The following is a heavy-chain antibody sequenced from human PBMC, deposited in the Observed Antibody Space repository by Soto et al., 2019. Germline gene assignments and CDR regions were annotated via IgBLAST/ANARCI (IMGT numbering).Heavy chain of an antibody. CDR3: ATHDRVSGSHLGY. CDR2: MYYSGSN. D-gene: IGHD1-26*01. V-gene: IGHV4-39*01. Sequence: QLQLQESGPGLVKPSETLSLNCTVSGGSIVSSSYYWGWIRQPPGKGLEGIGSMYYSGSNYYNPSLKSRVTLSVDTSKNQFSLKLSSVTAADTSVYYCATHDRVSGSHLGYWGQGILVIVSS. CDR1: GGSIVSSSYY. J-gene: IGHJ4*02.